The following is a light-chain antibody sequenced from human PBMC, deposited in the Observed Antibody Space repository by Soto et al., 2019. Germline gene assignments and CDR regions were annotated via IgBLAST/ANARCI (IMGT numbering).Light chain of an antibody. CDR3: ASYTTSDTMI. J-gene: IGLJ2*01. Sequence: QSALTQPASVSGSPGQSITISCAGTSSDVGAYIYVSWYQQHPGKVPKHIIYDVNDRPSGVSDRFSGSKSGNTASLTISGLQAEDEGDYYCASYTTSDTMIFGGGTKLTVL. CDR1: SSDVGAYIY. V-gene: IGLV2-14*01. CDR2: DVN.